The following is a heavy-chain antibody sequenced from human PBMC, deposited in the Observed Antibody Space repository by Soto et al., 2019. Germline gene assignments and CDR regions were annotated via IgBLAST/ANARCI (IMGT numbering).Heavy chain of an antibody. D-gene: IGHD1-1*01. V-gene: IGHV3-21*02. CDR3: ARPHILRDWYDGSN. J-gene: IGHJ4*02. CDR1: GFTFRSYS. CDR2: ISSSSSYI. Sequence: EVQLAEAGGGLVKPGGSLRLSCAASGFTFRSYSMNWVRQAPGKGLEWVSVISSSSSYIYYAGSVQGRFTISRDNAKMSLYLQMNSLRAEDTAVYYCARPHILRDWYDGSNWGQGTLVTVSS.